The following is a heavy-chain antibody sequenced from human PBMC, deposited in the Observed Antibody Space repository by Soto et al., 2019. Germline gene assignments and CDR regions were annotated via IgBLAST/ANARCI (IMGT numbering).Heavy chain of an antibody. D-gene: IGHD2-15*01. CDR1: GFIFSDYY. CDR2: ISVSGATI. J-gene: IGHJ4*02. V-gene: IGHV3-11*01. CDR3: ARDRPYDATGLDY. Sequence: LRLSCAASGFIFSDYYMTWVRQAPGKGLEWVAYISVSGATIYYADSVEGRFTVSRDNAKNSVFLQMTSLRADDTAVYYCARDRPYDATGLDYWGQGTVVTVSS.